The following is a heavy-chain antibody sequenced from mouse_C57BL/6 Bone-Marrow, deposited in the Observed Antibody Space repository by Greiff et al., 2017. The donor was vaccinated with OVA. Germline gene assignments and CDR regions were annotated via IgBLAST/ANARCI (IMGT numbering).Heavy chain of an antibody. CDR2: IDPSDSET. D-gene: IGHD2-3*01. Sequence: QVQLQQPGAELVRPGSSVRLSCKASGYTFTSYWMHWVKQRPIQGLEWIGNIDPSDSETHYNQKFKDKATLTVDKSSSTAYMQLSSLTSEDSAVYYCARSRDGYSLDAMDYWGQGTSVTVSS. J-gene: IGHJ4*01. CDR1: GYTFTSYW. CDR3: ARSRDGYSLDAMDY. V-gene: IGHV1-52*01.